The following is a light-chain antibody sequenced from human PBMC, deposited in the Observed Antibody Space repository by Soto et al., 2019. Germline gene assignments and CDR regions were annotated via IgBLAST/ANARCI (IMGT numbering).Light chain of an antibody. CDR1: QNVATN. Sequence: VMTQSPANLSVSPGEGVTLYCRASQNVATNLAWYQLKPGQAPRLLVYGSSTRATGIPATFSGSVYGTQFSLTISSLQSEDAAVYYCQQYYQWGLSFGGGTKVEV. V-gene: IGKV3D-15*01. J-gene: IGKJ4*01. CDR2: GSS. CDR3: QQYYQWGLS.